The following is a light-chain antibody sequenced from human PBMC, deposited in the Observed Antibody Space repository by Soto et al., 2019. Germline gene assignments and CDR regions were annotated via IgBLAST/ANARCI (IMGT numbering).Light chain of an antibody. CDR2: KAS. CDR3: HQYNSYLLT. J-gene: IGKJ4*01. CDR1: QSISSW. Sequence: DIQMTQSPSTLSASVGDRVTITCRASQSISSWLAWYQQKPGKAPKLLIYKASSFESGVPSRFSGSGSGTEFTLTISSLQPDDFATYYCHQYNSYLLTFGGGTKVEIK. V-gene: IGKV1-5*03.